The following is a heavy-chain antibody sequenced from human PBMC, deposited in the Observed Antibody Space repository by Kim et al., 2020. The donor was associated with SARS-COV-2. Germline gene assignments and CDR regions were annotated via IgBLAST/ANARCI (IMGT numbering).Heavy chain of an antibody. CDR3: ASRLYYYGSGSYFDY. V-gene: IGHV4-34*01. CDR2: INHSGST. CDR1: GGSFSGYY. Sequence: SETLSLTCAVYGGSFSGYYWSWIRQPPGKGLEWIGEINHSGSTNYNPSLKSRVTISVDTSKNQFSLKLSSVTAADTAVYYCASRLYYYGSGSYFDYWGQGTLVTVSS. J-gene: IGHJ4*02. D-gene: IGHD3-10*01.